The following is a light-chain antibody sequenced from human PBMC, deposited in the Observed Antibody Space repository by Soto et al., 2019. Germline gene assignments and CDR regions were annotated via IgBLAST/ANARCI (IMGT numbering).Light chain of an antibody. CDR2: WAS. J-gene: IGKJ1*01. CDR1: QSVLYNSNNKNY. CDR3: QQYYSTPRT. Sequence: DIVMTQSPDSLAVSLGERATINCKSSQSVLYNSNNKNYLAWYQQKPGQHPKLLIYWASTRESGVPDRFSGSGSGTDFTLTISSLQAEDVAVYYCQQYYSTPRTFGQGTKVDIK. V-gene: IGKV4-1*01.